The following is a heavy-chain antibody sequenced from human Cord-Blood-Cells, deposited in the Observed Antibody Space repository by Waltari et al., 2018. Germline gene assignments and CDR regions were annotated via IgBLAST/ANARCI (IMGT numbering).Heavy chain of an antibody. D-gene: IGHD3-22*01. V-gene: IGHV3-21*01. CDR1: GFTFSSYS. CDR3: AREIYIDTTYYYDSSGYPLYYYYYGMDV. CDR2: LSSSSSYI. Sequence: EVQLVESGGGLVKPGGSLRLSCAASGFTFSSYSMNWVRQAPGKGLEWVSSLSSSSSYIYYADSVKGRFTISRDNAKNSLYLQMNSLRAEDTAVYYCAREIYIDTTYYYDSSGYPLYYYYYGMDVWGQGTTVTVSS. J-gene: IGHJ6*02.